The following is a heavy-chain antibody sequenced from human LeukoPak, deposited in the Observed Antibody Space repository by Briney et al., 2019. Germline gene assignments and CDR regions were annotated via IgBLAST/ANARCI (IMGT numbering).Heavy chain of an antibody. D-gene: IGHD3-22*01. CDR1: GGSITTYY. V-gene: IGHV4-59*01. CDR2: IYYSGST. CDR3: ARGPYDSSGYNWFDP. Sequence: MAPETLSLTCTVSGGSITTYYWSWIRQPPGKGLEWIGYIYYSGSTNYNPSLKSRVTISVDTSKNQFSLKPSSVTAADTAVYYCARGPYDSSGYNWFDPWGQGTLVTVSS. J-gene: IGHJ5*02.